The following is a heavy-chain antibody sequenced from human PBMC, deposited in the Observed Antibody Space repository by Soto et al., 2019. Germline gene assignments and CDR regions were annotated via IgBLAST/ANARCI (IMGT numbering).Heavy chain of an antibody. CDR3: ARIRKDSSGYYSYSFDY. J-gene: IGHJ4*02. D-gene: IGHD3-22*01. V-gene: IGHV2-70*01. Sequence: SVPTLVNPTLTLTLTCTFSGFALSTSGMCVIWIRLIPGKTLEWLALIDWDDDKYYSTSLKTRITISKDTSKNQVVLTMTNMDPVDTATYYCARIRKDSSGYYSYSFDYWGQGTLVTVSS. CDR2: IDWDDDK. CDR1: GFALSTSGMC.